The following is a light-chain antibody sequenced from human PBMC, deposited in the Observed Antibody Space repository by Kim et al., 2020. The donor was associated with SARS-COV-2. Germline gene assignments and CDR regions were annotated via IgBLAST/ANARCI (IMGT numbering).Light chain of an antibody. CDR2: GAS. J-gene: IGKJ4*01. V-gene: IGKV3-15*01. CDR1: QSVKNN. CDR3: QQYNAWPLT. Sequence: VSPGERATLSCRASQSVKNNLARYQQKPGQAARLLIYGASTRATGIPARFSGSGSGTELTLTISSLQSEDSAVYYCQQYNAWPLTFGGGTKVDIK.